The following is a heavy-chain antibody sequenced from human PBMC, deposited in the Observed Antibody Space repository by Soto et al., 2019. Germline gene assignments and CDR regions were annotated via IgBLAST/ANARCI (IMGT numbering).Heavy chain of an antibody. Sequence: PSETLSLTCTVSGGSISNYYWNWIRQSPGKGLEWIGYIYSSGSTHYNPSLQNRVTISIDTSKNQVSLKVNSVTAADTAVYYCAGALGYSGYAGMAVWGQGTTVTVSS. CDR3: AGALGYSGYAGMAV. D-gene: IGHD5-12*01. J-gene: IGHJ6*02. CDR2: IYSSGST. CDR1: GGSISNYY. V-gene: IGHV4-59*01.